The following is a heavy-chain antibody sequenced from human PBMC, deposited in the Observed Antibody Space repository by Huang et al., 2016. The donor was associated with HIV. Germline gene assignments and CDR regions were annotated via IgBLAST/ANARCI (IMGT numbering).Heavy chain of an antibody. Sequence: QVRLQESGPGLVKPSETLSLSCTVSGDSVSSHYWGWIRHPPGTGLEWIGTVYDSGTTKYNPHLKSRITISVDTSKNGFSLNITSVSAADTAMYFCVRDQGRLAVGGIDNWFDPWGQGALVTVSS. V-gene: IGHV4-59*02. CDR3: VRDQGRLAVGGIDNWFDP. D-gene: IGHD6-19*01. CDR2: VYDSGTT. J-gene: IGHJ5*02. CDR1: GDSVSSHY.